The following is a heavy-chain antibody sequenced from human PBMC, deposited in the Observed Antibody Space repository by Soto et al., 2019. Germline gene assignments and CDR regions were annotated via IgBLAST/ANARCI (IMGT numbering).Heavy chain of an antibody. CDR2: INTDGSST. J-gene: IGHJ3*01. V-gene: IGHV3-74*01. Sequence: EVQLVESGGGLVQPGGSLRLSCADSGFSFSSYWMHWVRQGPGKGLVWVSRINTDGSSTNYADSVKGRFTISRDNAKNTLYLQMNSLRAEDTAVYYCARSPGRYYIDWRQGTTVTVSS. D-gene: IGHD3-9*01. CDR3: ARSPGRYYID. CDR1: GFSFSSYW.